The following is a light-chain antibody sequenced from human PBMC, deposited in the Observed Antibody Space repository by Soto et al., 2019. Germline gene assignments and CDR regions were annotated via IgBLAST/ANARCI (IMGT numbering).Light chain of an antibody. CDR1: SSNIGSNY. CDR3: AAWDDSLSGYV. CDR2: RNN. V-gene: IGLV1-47*01. Sequence: QSVLTQPPSASGTPGQRVTISCSGSSSNIGSNYVYWYQQLPGTAPKLLIYRNNQRPSGVPDRFSGSKSGTSASLAISGLRSEDEADYYCAAWDDSLSGYVFVTGTMVPVL. J-gene: IGLJ1*01.